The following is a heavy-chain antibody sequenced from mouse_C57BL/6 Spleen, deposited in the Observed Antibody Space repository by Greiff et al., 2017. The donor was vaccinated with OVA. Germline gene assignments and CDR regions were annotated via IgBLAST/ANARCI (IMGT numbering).Heavy chain of an antibody. CDR3: TCTSLDSSGYWYFDV. Sequence: VQLQQSGPVLARPGASVKMSCKTSGYTFTSYWMHWVKQRPGQGLEWIGAIYPGNSDTSYNQKFKGKAKLTAVTSASTAYMELSSLTNEDSAVYYCTCTSLDSSGYWYFDVWGTGTTVTVSS. J-gene: IGHJ1*03. CDR1: GYTFTSYW. V-gene: IGHV1-5*01. CDR2: IYPGNSDT. D-gene: IGHD3-2*02.